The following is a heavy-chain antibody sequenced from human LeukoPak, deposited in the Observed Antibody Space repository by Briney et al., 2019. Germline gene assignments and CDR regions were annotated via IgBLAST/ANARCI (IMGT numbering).Heavy chain of an antibody. CDR3: AGNRGDNYGYWEY. V-gene: IGHV3-74*01. D-gene: IGHD5-18*01. Sequence: GGSLRLSCVGSGFTFSNYYMNWIRQAPGKGLVWVSRIKGDGSSTTYADSVKGRFTISRDNAKNTLYLQMNSLRAEDTAVYYCAGNRGDNYGYWEYWGQGTLVTVSS. J-gene: IGHJ4*02. CDR2: IKGDGSST. CDR1: GFTFSNYY.